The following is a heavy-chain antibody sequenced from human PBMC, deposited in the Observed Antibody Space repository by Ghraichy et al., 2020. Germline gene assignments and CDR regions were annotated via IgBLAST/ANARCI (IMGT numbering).Heavy chain of an antibody. J-gene: IGHJ4*02. Sequence: GGSLRLSCAGSGFTFSDEYMSWIRQAPGKGLEWVSYISSSGSSTNYADSVKGRFTLSRDNDKNSLFLQMNSLRADDTAVYYCARTRGAGPGGYFDYWGQGTLVPVSS. CDR3: ARTRGAGPGGYFDY. CDR1: GFTFSDEY. CDR2: ISSSGSST. D-gene: IGHD2-15*01. V-gene: IGHV3-11*06.